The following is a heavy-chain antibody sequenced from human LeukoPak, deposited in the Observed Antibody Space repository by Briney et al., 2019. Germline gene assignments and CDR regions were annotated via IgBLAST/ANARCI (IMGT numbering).Heavy chain of an antibody. J-gene: IGHJ4*02. CDR2: ISSSSSTI. CDR1: GFTFSSYS. D-gene: IGHD3-16*01. V-gene: IGHV3-48*01. Sequence: PGGSLRLSCAASGFTFSSYSMNWVRQGPGMGLEWVSYISSSSSTIYYADSVKGRFTISRDNAKNSLYLQMNSLRAEDTAVYYCARDGGWVRLDYWGQGTLVTVSS. CDR3: ARDGGWVRLDY.